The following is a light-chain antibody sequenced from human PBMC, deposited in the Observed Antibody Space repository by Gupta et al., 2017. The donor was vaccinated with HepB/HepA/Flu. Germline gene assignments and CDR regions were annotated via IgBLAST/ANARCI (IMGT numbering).Light chain of an antibody. CDR3: QAWDSSTDV. V-gene: IGLV3-1*01. Sequence: SYELTQPPSVSVSPGQTASITCSGDKLGDKYACWYQQKPGQSPVLVIYQDSKRPSGIPDRFSGSNSGNTATLTISGTQAMDEAYYYCQAWDSSTDVFGGGTKLTVL. CDR1: KLGDKY. J-gene: IGLJ2*01. CDR2: QDS.